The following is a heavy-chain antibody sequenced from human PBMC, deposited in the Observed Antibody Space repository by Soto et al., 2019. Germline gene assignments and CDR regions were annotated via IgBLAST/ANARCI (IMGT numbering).Heavy chain of an antibody. J-gene: IGHJ4*02. CDR3: AREFKGDLVVVVAARGSYFDS. V-gene: IGHV1-3*01. CDR2: INAGNGNT. CDR1: GYTFTSYA. D-gene: IGHD2-15*01. Sequence: VASVKVSCKASGYTFTSYAMHWVRQAPGQRLEWMGWINAGNGNTKYSQKFQGRVTITRDTSASTAYMELNSLRAEDTAMYYCAREFKGDLVVVVAARGSYFDSWGQGTLVTVSS.